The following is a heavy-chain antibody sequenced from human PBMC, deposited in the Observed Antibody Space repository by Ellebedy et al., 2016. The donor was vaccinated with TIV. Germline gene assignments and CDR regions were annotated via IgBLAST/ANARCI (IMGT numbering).Heavy chain of an antibody. V-gene: IGHV3-23*01. CDR1: GFTFSRYA. CDR2: IGPSSNYA. D-gene: IGHD6-13*01. J-gene: IGHJ4*02. CDR3: AKEMVSRSSLTYDY. Sequence: PGGSLRLSCAASGFTFSRYAMAWVHQAPGKGVEWVSAIGPSSNYAFYADSVKGRFTISRDNFKNTLYLQVDSLRAEDTAVYYCAKEMVSRSSLTYDYWGQGTLLTVSS.